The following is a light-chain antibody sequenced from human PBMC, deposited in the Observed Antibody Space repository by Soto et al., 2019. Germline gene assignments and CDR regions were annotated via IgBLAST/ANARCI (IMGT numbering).Light chain of an antibody. CDR2: KAS. Sequence: DIQMTQSPSTLSGSVGDRVTITCRASQTISSWLAWYQQKPGKAPKLLIYKASTLKSGVPSRFSGSGSGTDFTLTISRLEPEDFATYYCQQYNSYPWTFGQGTKVDIK. CDR1: QTISSW. V-gene: IGKV1-5*03. CDR3: QQYNSYPWT. J-gene: IGKJ1*01.